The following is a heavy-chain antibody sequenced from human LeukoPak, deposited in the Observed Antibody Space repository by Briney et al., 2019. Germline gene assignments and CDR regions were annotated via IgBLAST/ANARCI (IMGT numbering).Heavy chain of an antibody. D-gene: IGHD3-9*01. CDR1: GYTFIGYY. Sequence: ASVKVSCKSSGYTFIGYYMHWVRQAPGQGPEWMGWINPKSGGTNYAQKFQGRVTMTRDTSISTAYMELSRLKSDDTAVYFCAREGGLTGYYDIFDIWGQGTMVIVSS. CDR2: INPKSGGT. CDR3: AREGGLTGYYDIFDI. J-gene: IGHJ3*02. V-gene: IGHV1-2*02.